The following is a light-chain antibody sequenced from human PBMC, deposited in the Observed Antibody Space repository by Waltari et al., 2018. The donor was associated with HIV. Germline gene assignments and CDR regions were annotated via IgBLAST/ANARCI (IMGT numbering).Light chain of an antibody. CDR2: RNK. CDR1: SPNIGRNY. Sequence: QSVLTQPPSASGTPGQRVTISCSGSSPNIGRNYVYGYQQLPGTTPKLLISRNKQRPSGVPDRFSGSKSGTSTSLAISGLRSEDEADYYCAAWDDSLSAPVFGGGTKLTVL. V-gene: IGLV1-47*01. CDR3: AAWDDSLSAPV. J-gene: IGLJ3*02.